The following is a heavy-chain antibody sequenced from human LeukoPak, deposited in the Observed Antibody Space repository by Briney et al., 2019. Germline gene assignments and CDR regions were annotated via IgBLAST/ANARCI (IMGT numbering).Heavy chain of an antibody. D-gene: IGHD6-13*01. CDR2: MNPNSGNA. CDR1: GYTFTIYD. V-gene: IGHV1-8*01. J-gene: IGHJ5*02. Sequence: ASVKGSCKASGYTFTIYDINWVRQATGQGLEWMGCMNPNSGNAGYAQKFQGRVTMTRNTSISTAYMELSSLRSEDTDVYYCARGRGAADNWFDPWGQGTLVTVSS. CDR3: ARGRGAADNWFDP.